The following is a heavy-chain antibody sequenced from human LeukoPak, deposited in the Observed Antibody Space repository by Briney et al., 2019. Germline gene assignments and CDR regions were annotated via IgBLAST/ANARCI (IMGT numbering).Heavy chain of an antibody. CDR1: GYSLSSGYY. Sequence: SETLSLTCTVSGYSLSSGYYWGWIRQPPGKGREWIGSIYHSGSTHYNPSLNSRVTMSVDTSKNQVSLKLSSVTVADTAVYYCARGYSSSWYQPKAYYFDYWGQGTLVTVSS. V-gene: IGHV4-38-2*02. CDR2: IYHSGST. J-gene: IGHJ4*02. CDR3: ARGYSSSWYQPKAYYFDY. D-gene: IGHD6-13*01.